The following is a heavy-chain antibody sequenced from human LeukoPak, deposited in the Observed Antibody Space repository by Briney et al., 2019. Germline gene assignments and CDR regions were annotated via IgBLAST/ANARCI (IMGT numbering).Heavy chain of an antibody. D-gene: IGHD1-20*01. CDR1: GGSFSGYL. CDR3: ARGRIGVGYNLDY. J-gene: IGHJ4*02. V-gene: IGHV4-34*01. Sequence: SETLSLTCTVSGGSFSGYLWSWLRQSPGKGLEWIGEINYNGEITNYNPSLKSRLTMSVDTSKNQFSLKLSSVTAADTAVYYCARGRIGVGYNLDYRGQGTLVTVSS. CDR2: INYNGEIT.